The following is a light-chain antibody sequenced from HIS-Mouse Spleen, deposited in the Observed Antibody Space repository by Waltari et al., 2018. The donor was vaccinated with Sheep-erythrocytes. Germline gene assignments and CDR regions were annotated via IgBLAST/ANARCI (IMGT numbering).Light chain of an antibody. CDR3: QQYYSFPLT. Sequence: AXWMTQSPSLLSASTGXRVXISCRMSQGISRCLAWYQQKPGKAPELLIYAASTLQSGVPSRFSGSGSGTDFTLTISCLQSEDFATYYCQQYYSFPLTFGGGTKVEIK. V-gene: IGKV1D-8*02. CDR1: QGISRC. J-gene: IGKJ4*01. CDR2: AAS.